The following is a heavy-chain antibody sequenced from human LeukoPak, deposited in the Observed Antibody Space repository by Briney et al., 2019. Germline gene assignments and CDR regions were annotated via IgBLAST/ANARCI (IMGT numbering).Heavy chain of an antibody. CDR3: AHGRGGEYVDY. CDR1: GFTLSTRAAG. CDR2: IYWNDDK. J-gene: IGHJ4*02. V-gene: IGHV2-5*01. D-gene: IGHD2-21*01. Sequence: SGRTLGKSTETLTLTCTSSGFTLSTRAAGVGWIRQPPGKAVEWLALIYWNDDKRYSPSLKSMLTITKDTSKNHVVLTITPMGPVETGTYFCAHGRGGEYVDYWGQGTLVTVSS.